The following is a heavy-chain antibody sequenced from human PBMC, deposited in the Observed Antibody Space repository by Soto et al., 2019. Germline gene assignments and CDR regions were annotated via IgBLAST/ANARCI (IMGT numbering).Heavy chain of an antibody. CDR1: GFTFSSYG. CDR3: ARDTRLDYYDYYGMDV. D-gene: IGHD2-2*01. J-gene: IGHJ6*02. CDR2: IWYEGSNK. V-gene: IGHV3-33*01. Sequence: QVQLVESGGGVVQPGRSLRLSCAASGFTFSSYGMHWVRQAPGTGLEWVAGIWYEGSNKYYADSVKGRFTISRDNSKTRRYLQMNRLRAEDTAVYYCARDTRLDYYDYYGMDVWCQGTTGTVSS.